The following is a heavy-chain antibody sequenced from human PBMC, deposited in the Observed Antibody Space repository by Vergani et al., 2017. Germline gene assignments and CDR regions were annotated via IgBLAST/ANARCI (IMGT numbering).Heavy chain of an antibody. CDR1: GFTFCDYY. D-gene: IGHD6-19*01. CDR2: ISSSGSTI. J-gene: IGHJ4*02. CDR3: AREIPIAEAQIDY. V-gene: IGHV3-11*01. Sequence: VQLVESGGVVVQPGGSLRLSCAASGFTFCDYYMSWIRQAPGKGLEWVSYISSSGSTIYYADSVKGRFTISRDNSKNSLYLQMNSLRAEETAVYYCAREIPIAEAQIDYWGQGTLVTVSS.